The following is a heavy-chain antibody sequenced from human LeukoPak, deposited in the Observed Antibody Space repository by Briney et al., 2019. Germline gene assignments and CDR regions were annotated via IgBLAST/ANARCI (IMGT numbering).Heavy chain of an antibody. D-gene: IGHD1-1*01. CDR2: IYYSGST. Sequence: PSETLSLTCTVSGGSISSYYWSWIRQPPGKGLEWIGYIYYSGSTNYNPSLKSRVTISVDTSKNQFSLKVSSVTAADTALYYCARHSNFNHGLDWFAPWGQGTLVTVSS. V-gene: IGHV4-59*08. CDR1: GGSISSYY. CDR3: ARHSNFNHGLDWFAP. J-gene: IGHJ5*02.